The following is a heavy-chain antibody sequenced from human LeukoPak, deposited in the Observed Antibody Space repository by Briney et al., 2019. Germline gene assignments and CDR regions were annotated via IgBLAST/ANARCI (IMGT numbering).Heavy chain of an antibody. Sequence: PGGSLRLSCVASGFTFSSYEMNWVRQAPGKGLEWVSYIGSSGSAISYAESVKGRFTISRDNAKNSLYLQVNSLRAEDTAVYYCARDRYGYSGDAFDIWGQGTMVTVSS. D-gene: IGHD4-17*01. CDR3: ARDRYGYSGDAFDI. CDR1: GFTFSSYE. CDR2: IGSSGSAI. V-gene: IGHV3-48*03. J-gene: IGHJ3*02.